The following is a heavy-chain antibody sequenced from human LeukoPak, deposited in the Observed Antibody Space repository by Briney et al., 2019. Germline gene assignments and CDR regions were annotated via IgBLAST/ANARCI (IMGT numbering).Heavy chain of an antibody. Sequence: ASVKVSCKASGYTFTSYGISWVRQAPGQGLEWMGWISAYNGNTNYAQKLQGRVTMTTDTSTSTAYMELRSLRSDDTAVYYWAGGYSSSWYSSRDYYYGMDVWGQGTTVTVSS. CDR1: GYTFTSYG. CDR2: ISAYNGNT. D-gene: IGHD6-13*01. J-gene: IGHJ6*02. V-gene: IGHV1-18*01. CDR3: AGGYSSSWYSSRDYYYGMDV.